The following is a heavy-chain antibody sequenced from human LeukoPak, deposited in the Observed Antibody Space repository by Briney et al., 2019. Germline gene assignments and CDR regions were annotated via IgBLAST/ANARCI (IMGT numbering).Heavy chain of an antibody. D-gene: IGHD6-19*01. J-gene: IGHJ4*02. CDR1: GDSVSSNSAV. CDR3: ARDLGNTGWYTFDY. Sequence: SQTLSLTCVISGDSVSSNSAVWNWIRQSPSRGLEWLGRTYYRSKWYNDYAGSLNGRITISPDTSKNQFSLHLNSVTPEDTAVYYCARDLGNTGWYTFDYWGQGILVIVSS. CDR2: TYYRSKWYN. V-gene: IGHV6-1*01.